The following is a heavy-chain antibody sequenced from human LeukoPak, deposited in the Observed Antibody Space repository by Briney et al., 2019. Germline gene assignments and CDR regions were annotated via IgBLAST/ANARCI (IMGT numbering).Heavy chain of an antibody. D-gene: IGHD1-14*01. J-gene: IGHJ6*03. CDR2: IYYSGST. Sequence: SETLSLTCTVSGGSISNSSYYWGWIRQPPGKGLEWIGSIYYSGSTYYNPSLKSRVTISVDTSKNQFSLKLSSVAAADTAVYYCARSGLSVYYYYYYMDVWGRGTTVTVSS. CDR1: GGSISNSSYY. V-gene: IGHV4-39*01. CDR3: ARSGLSVYYYYYYMDV.